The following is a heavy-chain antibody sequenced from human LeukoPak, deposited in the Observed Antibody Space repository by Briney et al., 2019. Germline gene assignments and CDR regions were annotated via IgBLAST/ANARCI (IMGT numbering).Heavy chain of an antibody. D-gene: IGHD1-14*01. V-gene: IGHV3-74*01. Sequence: PGGSLRLSCAASGFTFSSYWMHWVRQAPGKGLVWVSRINSDGSSTSYADSAKGRFTISRDNAKNTLYLQMNSLRAEDTAVYYCARVRKANNGRYFDYWGQGTLVTVSS. CDR1: GFTFSSYW. J-gene: IGHJ4*02. CDR2: INSDGSST. CDR3: ARVRKANNGRYFDY.